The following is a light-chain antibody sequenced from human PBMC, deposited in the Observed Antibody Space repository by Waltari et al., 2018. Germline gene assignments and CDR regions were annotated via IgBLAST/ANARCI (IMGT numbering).Light chain of an antibody. V-gene: IGLV8-61*01. Sequence: QTVVTQEPSLSVTLTCALSSGPISSTSYATWYQQTPGQAPRTLVYKGNSRSSGVPDRFSGSILGNKAALTITGAQADDDSDYYCSLYMGSGIWVFGGGTKLTVL. J-gene: IGLJ3*02. CDR2: KGN. CDR3: SLYMGSGIWV. CDR1: SGPISSTSY.